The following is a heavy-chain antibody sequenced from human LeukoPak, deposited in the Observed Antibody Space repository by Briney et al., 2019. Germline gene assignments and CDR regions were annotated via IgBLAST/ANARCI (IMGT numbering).Heavy chain of an antibody. CDR3: ARGEEYSRSHGAFDI. D-gene: IGHD1-26*01. J-gene: IGHJ3*02. V-gene: IGHV3-53*01. Sequence: GGSLRLSCAASGFTFSSYAMSWVRQAPGKGLEWVSVIYSGGSTYYADSVKGRFTISRDNSKNTLYLQMNSLRAEDTAVYYCARGEEYSRSHGAFDIWGQGTMVTVSS. CDR2: IYSGGST. CDR1: GFTFSSYA.